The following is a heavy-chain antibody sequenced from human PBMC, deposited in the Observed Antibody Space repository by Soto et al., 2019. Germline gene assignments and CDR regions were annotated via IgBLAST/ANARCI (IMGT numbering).Heavy chain of an antibody. CDR3: AIRGKIAVAGKYYHYGMDV. CDR1: GYTFTGYY. D-gene: IGHD6-19*01. J-gene: IGHJ6*02. Sequence: ASVKVSCKASGYTFTGYYMHWVRQAPGQGLEWMGWINPNSGGTNYAQKFQGWVTMTRDTSISTAYMELSRLRSDDTAVYYCAIRGKIAVAGKYYHYGMDVWGQGTTVTVSS. CDR2: INPNSGGT. V-gene: IGHV1-2*04.